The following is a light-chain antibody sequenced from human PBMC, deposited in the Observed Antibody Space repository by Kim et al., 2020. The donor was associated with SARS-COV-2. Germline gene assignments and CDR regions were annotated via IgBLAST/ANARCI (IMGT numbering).Light chain of an antibody. V-gene: IGLV1-51*01. J-gene: IGLJ3*02. CDR1: TSNIRNNL. CDR2: KDN. CDR3: GTWDDRLDAGV. Sequence: QSVLTQPPSVSAAPGQRVTVSCSGGTSNIRNNLVSWYQQLPGTAPKVLIYKDNKRPSGVPGRFSASKSGTSATLAITGLQTGDEGDYYCGTWDDRLDAGVFGGGTTLTVL.